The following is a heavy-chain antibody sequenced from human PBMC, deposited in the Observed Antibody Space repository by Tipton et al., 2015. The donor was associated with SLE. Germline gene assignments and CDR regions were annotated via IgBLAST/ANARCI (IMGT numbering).Heavy chain of an antibody. V-gene: IGHV3-23*01. CDR1: GFPFSRYS. Sequence: SLRLSCTASGFPFSRYSMSWARQAPGKGLEWVSTIRNGGGKSDGKTYYAESVRGRFTISRDSSKNTIYLQMDSLRAEDTALYYCAKGKRTIYDHDAYDMWGQGTAVTVSS. J-gene: IGHJ3*02. CDR3: AKGKRTIYDHDAYDM. D-gene: IGHD3-3*01. CDR2: IRNGGGKSDGKT.